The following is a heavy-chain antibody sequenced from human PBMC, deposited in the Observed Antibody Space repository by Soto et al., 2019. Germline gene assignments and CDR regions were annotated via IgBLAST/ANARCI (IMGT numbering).Heavy chain of an antibody. J-gene: IGHJ2*01. CDR3: ASYGDYNNWFDL. CDR2: IYHSGST. D-gene: IGHD4-17*01. V-gene: IGHV4-30-2*01. Sequence: SETLSLTCAVSGGSISSGGYSWSWIRQPPGKGLEWIGYIYHSGSTYYNPSLKSRVTISVDRSKNQFSLKLSSVTAADTAVYYCASYGDYNNWFDLWGRGTLVTVSS. CDR1: GGSISSGGYS.